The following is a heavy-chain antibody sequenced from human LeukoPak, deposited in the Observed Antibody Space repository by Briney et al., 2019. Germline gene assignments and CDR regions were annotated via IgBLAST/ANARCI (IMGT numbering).Heavy chain of an antibody. V-gene: IGHV3-21*01. D-gene: IGHD6-13*01. J-gene: IGHJ5*02. Sequence: ASVKVSCKVSGYTLTELSMHWVRQAPGKGLEWVSSISSSSSYIYYADSVKGRFTISRDNAKNSLYLQMNSLRAEDTAVYYCARDYYSSSYNWFDPWGQGTLVTVSS. CDR1: GYTLTELS. CDR2: ISSSSSYI. CDR3: ARDYYSSSYNWFDP.